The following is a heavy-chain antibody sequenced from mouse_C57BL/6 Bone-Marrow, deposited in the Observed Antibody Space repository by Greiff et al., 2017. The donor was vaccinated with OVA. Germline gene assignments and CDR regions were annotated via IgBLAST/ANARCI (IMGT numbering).Heavy chain of an antibody. Sequence: QVQLQQSGAELARPGASVKLSCKASGYTFTSYGISWVKQRTGQGLEWIGEIYPRSGNTYYNEKFKGKATLTADKSSSTAYMERRSLTSEDSAVYFCARRLYAMDYWGQGTSVTVSS. CDR3: ARRLYAMDY. CDR1: GYTFTSYG. J-gene: IGHJ4*01. CDR2: IYPRSGNT. V-gene: IGHV1-81*01.